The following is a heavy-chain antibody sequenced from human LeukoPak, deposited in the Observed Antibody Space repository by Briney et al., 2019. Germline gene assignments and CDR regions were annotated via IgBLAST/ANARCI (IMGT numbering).Heavy chain of an antibody. Sequence: GGSLRLSCAASGFTVSSNYMSWVRQAPGKGLEWLSIIYSGGNTYYADSGKGRFTISRDNSKNTVFLQMNSLRAEDTAVYYCARVIVDTGYDAFDIWGQGTMVTVSS. D-gene: IGHD5-18*01. J-gene: IGHJ3*02. CDR2: IYSGGNT. V-gene: IGHV3-66*01. CDR3: ARVIVDTGYDAFDI. CDR1: GFTVSSNY.